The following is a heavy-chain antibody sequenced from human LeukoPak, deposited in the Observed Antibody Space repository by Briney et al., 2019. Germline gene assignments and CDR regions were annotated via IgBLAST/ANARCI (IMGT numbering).Heavy chain of an antibody. CDR3: ARDGSGSGDF. CDR2: ISSSSTNI. V-gene: IGHV3-21*01. Sequence: PGGSLRLSCAVSGFNFDVYGMNWVCQAPGEGLEWVSSISSSSTNIYYADSVKGRFAVSGDNAKKSLYLLMHDLRAEDTAVYYCARDGSGSGDFWGQGTLVTVSS. J-gene: IGHJ4*02. CDR1: GFNFDVYG. D-gene: IGHD2-15*01.